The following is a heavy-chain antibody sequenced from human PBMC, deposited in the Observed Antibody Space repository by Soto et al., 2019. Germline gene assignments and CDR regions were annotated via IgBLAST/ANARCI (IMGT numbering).Heavy chain of an antibody. D-gene: IGHD2-15*01. CDR3: ARDPGYCSGGSCYSVINYGMDV. V-gene: IGHV3-48*02. Sequence: EVQLVESGGGLVQPGGSLRLSCAASGFTFSSYSMNWVRQAPGKGLEWVSYISSSSSTIYYADSGKGRFTISRDNAKNSLDLQMNSLRDEDTAVYYCARDPGYCSGGSCYSVINYGMDVWGQGTTVTVSS. J-gene: IGHJ6*02. CDR1: GFTFSSYS. CDR2: ISSSSSTI.